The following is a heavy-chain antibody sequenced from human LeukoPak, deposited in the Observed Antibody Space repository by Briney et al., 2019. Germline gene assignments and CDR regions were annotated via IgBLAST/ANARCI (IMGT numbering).Heavy chain of an antibody. CDR1: GYTFTGYY. J-gene: IGHJ5*02. D-gene: IGHD3-22*01. V-gene: IGHV1-2*02. Sequence: ASVKVSCKASGYTFTGYYMHWVRQAPGQGLEWMGWINPNSGGTNYAQKFQGRVAMTGDTSISTAYMELSRLRSDDTAVYYCARPDSYYYDSSGYFNWFDPWGQGTLVTVSS. CDR3: ARPDSYYYDSSGYFNWFDP. CDR2: INPNSGGT.